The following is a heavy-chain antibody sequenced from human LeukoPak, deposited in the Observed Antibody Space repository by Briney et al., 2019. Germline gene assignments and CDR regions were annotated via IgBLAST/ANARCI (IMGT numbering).Heavy chain of an antibody. CDR1: GFTFSRYS. Sequence: GGSLRLSCAASGFTFSRYSMNWVRQAPGTGLGWVSGIRGSGRNTYYADSVKGRFTISRDNPKNTLYLQMNSLRAEDTAVYYGARHGFGVFEGYWGQGTLVTVSS. D-gene: IGHD3-10*01. J-gene: IGHJ4*02. CDR3: ARHGFGVFEGY. V-gene: IGHV3-23*01. CDR2: IRGSGRNT.